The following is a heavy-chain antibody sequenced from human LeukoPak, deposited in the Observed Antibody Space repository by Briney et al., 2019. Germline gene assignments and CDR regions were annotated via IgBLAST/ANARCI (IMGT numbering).Heavy chain of an antibody. D-gene: IGHD2-15*01. CDR3: ARDYGITRYCSGGSCYPGNWFDP. CDR1: GYTFTSYA. J-gene: IGHJ5*02. V-gene: IGHV7-4-1*02. CDR2: INTNTGNP. Sequence: ASVKVSCKASGYTFTSYAMNWVRQAPGQGLEWMGWINTNTGNPTYAQGFTGRFVFSLDTSVSTAYLQISSLKAEDTAVYYCARDYGITRYCSGGSCYPGNWFDPWGQGTLVTVSS.